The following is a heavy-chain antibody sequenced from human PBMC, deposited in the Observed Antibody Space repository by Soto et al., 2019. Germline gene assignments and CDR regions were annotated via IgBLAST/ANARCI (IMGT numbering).Heavy chain of an antibody. Sequence: QVQLQESGPGLVKPSQTLSLSCTVSGGSISSGGYYWSWIRHHPGKGLEWIGYIYYSGSTYYNPSIKSRVNISVETSKNHFSLSLSSVTAADTAVYYCARDASGYAAFDIWGQGPMVAVS. D-gene: IGHD5-18*01. CDR2: IYYSGST. CDR3: ARDASGYAAFDI. CDR1: GGSISSGGYY. J-gene: IGHJ3*02. V-gene: IGHV4-31*03.